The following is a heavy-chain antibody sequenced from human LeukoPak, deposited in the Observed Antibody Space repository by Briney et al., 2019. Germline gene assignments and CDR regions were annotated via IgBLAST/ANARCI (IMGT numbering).Heavy chain of an antibody. V-gene: IGHV3-23*01. D-gene: IGHD6-19*01. J-gene: IGHJ6*03. CDR1: GFTFSSYA. CDR3: AKVSGWSYYYYMDA. CDR2: ISGSGGST. Sequence: PGGSLRLSCAASGFTFSSYAMSWVRQAPGKGLEWVSAISGSGGSTYYADSVKGRFTISRDNSKNTLYLQMNSLRAEDTAVYYCAKVSGWSYYYYMDAWGKGTTVTVSS.